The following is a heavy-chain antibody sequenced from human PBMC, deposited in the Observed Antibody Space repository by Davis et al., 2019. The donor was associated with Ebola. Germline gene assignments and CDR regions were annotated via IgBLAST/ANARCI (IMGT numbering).Heavy chain of an antibody. D-gene: IGHD2-15*01. Sequence: GESLKISCAASGFTFSSYAMHWIRQAPGKGLEWVSYISSSSSYTNYADSVKGRFTISRDNAKNSLYLQMNSLRAEDTAVYYCARVCSGGSCYFDGMDVWGQGTTVTVSS. J-gene: IGHJ6*02. CDR2: ISSSSSYT. V-gene: IGHV3-21*05. CDR1: GFTFSSYA. CDR3: ARVCSGGSCYFDGMDV.